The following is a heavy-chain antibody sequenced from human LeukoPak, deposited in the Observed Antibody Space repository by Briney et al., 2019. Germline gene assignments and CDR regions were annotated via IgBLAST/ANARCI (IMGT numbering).Heavy chain of an antibody. V-gene: IGHV3-23*01. CDR1: GFTFGSHA. D-gene: IGHD6-13*01. J-gene: IGHJ6*02. Sequence: GGSLRLSCEASGFTFGSHAMYWVRQAPGKGLEWVAGIFGSGGSPHYADPVKGRFTISRDNSRNTVYLQINSLRAEDTAVYYCAKDRRIAAAGLYYYGMDVWGQGTTVTVSS. CDR3: AKDRRIAAAGLYYYGMDV. CDR2: IFGSGGSP.